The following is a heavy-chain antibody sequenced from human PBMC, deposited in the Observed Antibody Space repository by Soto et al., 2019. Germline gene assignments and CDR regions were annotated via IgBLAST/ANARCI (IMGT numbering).Heavy chain of an antibody. J-gene: IGHJ4*02. V-gene: IGHV4-39*01. CDR1: GASISNSAYY. Sequence: PSETLSLTCTVSGASISNSAYYWGWIRQPPGKGLEWIGTISYRGSTFYKPCLKSQVTISVDTIKNQFSLKLDSVTVADTSVYYCVTLDFSITYYDHWGQGTLVTV. CDR3: VTLDFSITYYDH. CDR2: ISYRGST. D-gene: IGHD2-21*01.